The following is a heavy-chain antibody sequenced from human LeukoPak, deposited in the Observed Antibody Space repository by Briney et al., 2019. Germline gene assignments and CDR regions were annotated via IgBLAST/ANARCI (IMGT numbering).Heavy chain of an antibody. V-gene: IGHV4-39*07. J-gene: IGHJ6*03. D-gene: IGHD3-22*01. Sequence: SETLSLTCTVSGGSISSSSYYWGWIRQPPGKGLEWIGEINHSGSTNYNPSLKSRVTISVDTSKNQFSLKLSSVTAADTAVYYCARRPNDSSGYYYNYYYYMDVWGKGTTVTISS. CDR1: GGSISSSSYY. CDR3: ARRPNDSSGYYYNYYYYMDV. CDR2: INHSGST.